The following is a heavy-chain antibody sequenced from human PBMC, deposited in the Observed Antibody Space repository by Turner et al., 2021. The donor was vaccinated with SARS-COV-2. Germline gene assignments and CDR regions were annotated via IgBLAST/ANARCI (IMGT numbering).Heavy chain of an antibody. Sequence: QVQLQQWGAGLLKPSETLSLTCAVYGGSFSGYYLSWIRQPPGKGLEWIGEINHGESTNDNPSLKSRVTISVDTSKNQFSLKLSSVTAADTAVYYCARSGWSLWYFDYWGQGTLVTVSS. V-gene: IGHV4-34*01. CDR3: ARSGWSLWYFDY. J-gene: IGHJ4*02. CDR1: GGSFSGYY. CDR2: INHGEST. D-gene: IGHD6-19*01.